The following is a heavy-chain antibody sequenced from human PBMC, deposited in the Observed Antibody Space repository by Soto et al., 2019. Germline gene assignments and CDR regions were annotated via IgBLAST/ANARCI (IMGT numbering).Heavy chain of an antibody. CDR3: AKVGDHIVVVPAAIDY. Sequence: SETLSLTCTVSGGSIRSDYWSWIRQPPGQGLEWIGNIYYRGSTSYNPSLKSRVTISLDTSNNQFSLSLSSVGAEDTAVYYCAKVGDHIVVVPAAIDYWGQGTLVTVSS. CDR1: GGSIRSDY. V-gene: IGHV4-59*06. CDR2: IYYRGST. J-gene: IGHJ4*02. D-gene: IGHD2-2*01.